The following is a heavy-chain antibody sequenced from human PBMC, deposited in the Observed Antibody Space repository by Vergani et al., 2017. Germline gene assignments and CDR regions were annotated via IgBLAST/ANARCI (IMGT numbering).Heavy chain of an antibody. CDR3: ARDFSHLSSVHPDP. D-gene: IGHD1-1*01. CDR1: GGSISSSSYY. CDR2: IYTSGST. V-gene: IGHV4-39*07. J-gene: IGHJ5*02. Sequence: QLQLQESGPGLVKPSETLSLTCTVSGGSISSSSYYWGWIRQPPGKGLEWIGSIYTSGSTNYNPSLKSRVTISVDTSKNQFSLKLSSVTAADTAVYYCARDFSHLSSVHPDPWGQGTLVTVSS.